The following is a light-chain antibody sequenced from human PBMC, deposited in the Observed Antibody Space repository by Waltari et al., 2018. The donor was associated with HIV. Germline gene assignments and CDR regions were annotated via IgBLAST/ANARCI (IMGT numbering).Light chain of an antibody. J-gene: IGLJ1*01. Sequence: QSVLAQPPSASGTPGQRVTISCSGITSNIGGNTVSWYQQLPGTAPKLLTYSNNERPSGVPDRLSGSTSGTSASLVISGLQSEDEADYYCAAWDDSLKGGAFGTGTKVTVL. CDR1: TSNIGGNT. V-gene: IGLV1-44*01. CDR2: SNN. CDR3: AAWDDSLKGGA.